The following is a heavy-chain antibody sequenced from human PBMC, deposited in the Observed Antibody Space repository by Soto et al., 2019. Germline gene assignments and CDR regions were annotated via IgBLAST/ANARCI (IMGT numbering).Heavy chain of an antibody. D-gene: IGHD6-6*01. V-gene: IGHV3-23*01. CDR1: GFTFSVYA. J-gene: IGHJ4*02. CDR2: ISGNGGST. CDR3: AKDRTFGPPLVRFDS. Sequence: GGSLRLSCGASGFTFSVYAMTWVRQAPGKGLEWVSAISGNGGSTYYADSVKGRFTISRDNSKSTLHVQMNSLRVEDTAVYYCAKDRTFGPPLVRFDSWGQGTLVTVSS.